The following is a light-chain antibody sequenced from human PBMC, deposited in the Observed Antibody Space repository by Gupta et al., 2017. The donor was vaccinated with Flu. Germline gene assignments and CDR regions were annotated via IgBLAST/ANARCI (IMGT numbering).Light chain of an antibody. Sequence: GDSFTITCRASQSISSYLNWYQQKPGKAPKLLIYAASSLQSGVPSRFSGSGSGTDFTLTISSLQPEDFATYYCQQSYSTPGTFGQGTKVEIK. V-gene: IGKV1-39*01. CDR1: QSISSY. CDR3: QQSYSTPGT. CDR2: AAS. J-gene: IGKJ1*01.